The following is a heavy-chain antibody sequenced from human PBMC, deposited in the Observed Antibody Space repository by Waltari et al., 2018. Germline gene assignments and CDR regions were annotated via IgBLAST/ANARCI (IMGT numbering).Heavy chain of an antibody. CDR1: GYSISSGYY. J-gene: IGHJ5*02. Sequence: QVQLQESGPGLVKPSETLSLTCTVSGYSISSGYYWGWIRQPPGKGLEWIGSIYHSGSTYYNPSLKSRVTISVDTSKNQFSLKLSSVTAADTAVYYCARDLWQWLVIPDWFDPWGQGTLVTVSS. CDR2: IYHSGST. D-gene: IGHD6-19*01. V-gene: IGHV4-38-2*02. CDR3: ARDLWQWLVIPDWFDP.